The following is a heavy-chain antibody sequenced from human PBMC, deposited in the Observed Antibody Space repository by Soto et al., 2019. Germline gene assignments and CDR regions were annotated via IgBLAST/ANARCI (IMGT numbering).Heavy chain of an antibody. D-gene: IGHD3-16*01. J-gene: IGHJ6*02. Sequence: EVQLVESGGGLVLPGGSLRLSCAASGFTFSRYWMHWVRQAPEKGLVWVSRISSYGSDTHYADSVTGRFTISRDNAKNTLYLQMNSLRADDTAVYYCASNYAYAEGYYWYGIDVWGQGTTVTVSS. V-gene: IGHV3-74*01. CDR2: ISSYGSDT. CDR3: ASNYAYAEGYYWYGIDV. CDR1: GFTFSRYW.